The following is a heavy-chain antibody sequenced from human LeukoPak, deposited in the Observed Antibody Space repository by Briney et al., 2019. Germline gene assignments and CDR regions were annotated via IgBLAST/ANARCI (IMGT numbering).Heavy chain of an antibody. D-gene: IGHD3-10*01. CDR1: GFTVSNSG. J-gene: IGHJ3*02. V-gene: IGHV3-23*01. Sequence: PGGSLRLSCAASGFTVSNSGMNWVRQAPGKGLEWVSAIGGSGDNTYYADSVKGRFTISRDNSKNTLYLQMNSLRAEDTAVYYCARGPYGSSGTPDAFDIWGQGTMVTVSS. CDR2: IGGSGDNT. CDR3: ARGPYGSSGTPDAFDI.